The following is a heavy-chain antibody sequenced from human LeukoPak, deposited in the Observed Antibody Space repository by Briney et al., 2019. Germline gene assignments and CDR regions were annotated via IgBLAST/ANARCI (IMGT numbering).Heavy chain of an antibody. D-gene: IGHD6-19*01. J-gene: IGHJ4*02. V-gene: IGHV1-8*03. CDR2: MNPNSGNT. Sequence: ASVKVSCKASGYTFTSYDINWVRQATGQGLEWMGWMNPNSGNTGYAQKFQGRVTITRNTSISTAYMELSSLRSEDTAVYYCARLTAVAGPNLDRVDYWGQGTLVTVSS. CDR3: ARLTAVAGPNLDRVDY. CDR1: GYTFTSYD.